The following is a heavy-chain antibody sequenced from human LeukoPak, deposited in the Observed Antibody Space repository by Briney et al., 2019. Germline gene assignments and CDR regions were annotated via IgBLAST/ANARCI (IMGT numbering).Heavy chain of an antibody. J-gene: IGHJ4*02. CDR2: ISGSAGST. CDR1: GSSFSDCA. Sequence: AGGSLRLSCAASGSSFSDCAMSWVRQAPGRGLEWVSSISGSAGSTYYADSMKGRFTISRDNPKNTLHLEMNSLRAEDTAIYYCTKGMATIRRHIDSWGQGTLVTVSS. D-gene: IGHD5-24*01. CDR3: TKGMATIRRHIDS. V-gene: IGHV3-23*01.